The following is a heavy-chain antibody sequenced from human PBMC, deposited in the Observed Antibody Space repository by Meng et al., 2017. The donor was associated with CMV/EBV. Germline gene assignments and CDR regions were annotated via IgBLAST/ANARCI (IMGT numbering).Heavy chain of an antibody. J-gene: IGHJ1*01. V-gene: IGHV3-66*01. CDR3: ASYSSGWYIQH. Sequence: VQLGVSGGALVQPGRALVVSCAASGFTVNSNYMSCVRQAPGKGLEGVSVIYSGGSTYYADSVKGRFTISRGNSKNTLYLQMNSLRAEDTAVYYCASYSSGWYIQHWGQGTLVTVSS. CDR1: GFTVNSNY. D-gene: IGHD6-19*01. CDR2: IYSGGST.